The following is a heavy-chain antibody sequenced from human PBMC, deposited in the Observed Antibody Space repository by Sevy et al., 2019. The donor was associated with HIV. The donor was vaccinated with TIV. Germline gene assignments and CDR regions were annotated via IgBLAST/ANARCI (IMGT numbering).Heavy chain of an antibody. V-gene: IGHV4-39*01. Sequence: SETLSLTCTVSGGSISSSSYYWGWIRQPPGKGLEWIGSIYYSGSTYYNPSLKSRVTISVDTSKNQFSLKLSSVTAADTAVYYGARHTGYCSGGSCYKTLDYWGQGTLVTVSS. CDR2: IYYSGST. J-gene: IGHJ4*02. CDR1: GGSISSSSYY. D-gene: IGHD2-15*01. CDR3: ARHTGYCSGGSCYKTLDY.